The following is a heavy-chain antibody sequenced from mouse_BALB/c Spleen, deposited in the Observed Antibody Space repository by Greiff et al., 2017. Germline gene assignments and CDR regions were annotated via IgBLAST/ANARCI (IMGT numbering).Heavy chain of an antibody. J-gene: IGHJ1*01. V-gene: IGHV1S135*01. CDR1: GFAFTSYN. CDR2: IDPYNGGT. D-gene: IGHD2-10*02. Sequence: VQLQQSGPELVKPGASVKVSCTASGFAFTSYNMHWVKQSHGKSLEWIGYIDPYNGGTSYNQKFKGKATMTADKSSSTAYMHLNSLTSEDSAVYYCARSPVYGNHDWDFDDWGEGTTVTVSS. CDR3: ARSPVYGNHDWDFDD.